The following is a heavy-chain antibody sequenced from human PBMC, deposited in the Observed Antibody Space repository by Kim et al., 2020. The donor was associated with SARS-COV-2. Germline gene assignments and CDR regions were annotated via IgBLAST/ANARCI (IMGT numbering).Heavy chain of an antibody. Sequence: GGSLRLSCAASGFTFSSYSMNWVRQAPGKGLEWVSYISSSSSTIYYADSVKGRFTISRDNAKNSLYLQMNSLRAEDTAVYYCARDGGNCSGGSCSFDYWGQGTLVTVSS. CDR1: GFTFSSYS. CDR3: ARDGGNCSGGSCSFDY. J-gene: IGHJ4*02. CDR2: ISSSSSTI. D-gene: IGHD2-15*01. V-gene: IGHV3-48*04.